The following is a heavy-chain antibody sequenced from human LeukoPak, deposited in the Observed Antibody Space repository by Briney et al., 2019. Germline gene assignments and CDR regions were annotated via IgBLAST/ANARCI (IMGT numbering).Heavy chain of an antibody. D-gene: IGHD6-19*01. Sequence: SETLSLTCTVSGGSISSSIYYWGWIRQPPGKGLEWIGSIYYSGSTYYNPSLKSRVTISVDTSKNQFSLKLSSVTAADTAVYYCARTVAVAGYYYYYMDVWGKGTTVTVSS. V-gene: IGHV4-39*01. J-gene: IGHJ6*03. CDR2: IYYSGST. CDR3: ARTVAVAGYYYYYMDV. CDR1: GGSISSSIYY.